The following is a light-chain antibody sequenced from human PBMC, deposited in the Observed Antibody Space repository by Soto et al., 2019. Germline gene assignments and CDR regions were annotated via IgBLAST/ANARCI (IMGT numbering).Light chain of an antibody. CDR3: QQYVNLPPT. J-gene: IGKJ4*01. Sequence: DIQMTQSPSSLSASVGDRVTITCQASQDISNYLNWYQQKPGKAPKLLIYDASNLEKGVPSRFSGSGSGTDFTFTISSPQPEDIATYYCQQYVNLPPTFGGGTKVEIK. V-gene: IGKV1-33*01. CDR2: DAS. CDR1: QDISNY.